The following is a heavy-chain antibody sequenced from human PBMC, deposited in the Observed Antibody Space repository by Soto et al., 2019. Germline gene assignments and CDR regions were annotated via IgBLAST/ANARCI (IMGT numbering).Heavy chain of an antibody. CDR3: ARQGTYCSGGSCYSGLFDY. D-gene: IGHD2-15*01. CDR1: GGSISSSSYY. Sequence: QLQLQESGPGLVKPSETLSLTCTVSGGSISSSSYYWGWIRQPPGKGLEWIGSSYYSGSTYYNPSHKRRVTIAVDTSKNQFSLKLSSGSAADTAVYYCARQGTYCSGGSCYSGLFDYWGQGTLVTVSS. V-gene: IGHV4-39*01. CDR2: SYYSGST. J-gene: IGHJ4*02.